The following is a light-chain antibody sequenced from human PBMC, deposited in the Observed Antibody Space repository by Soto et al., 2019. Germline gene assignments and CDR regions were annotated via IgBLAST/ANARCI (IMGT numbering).Light chain of an antibody. V-gene: IGKV1-33*01. CDR3: QQYENLVT. Sequence: DIQMTQSPSTVSAYVGDSVTITCRASQSITTWLAWYQQKPGTAPNLLIYDASNLETGVPSRFSGSGSGTDFSFSISSLQPEDIATYYCQQYENLVTFGQGTRLEIK. CDR1: QSITTW. CDR2: DAS. J-gene: IGKJ5*01.